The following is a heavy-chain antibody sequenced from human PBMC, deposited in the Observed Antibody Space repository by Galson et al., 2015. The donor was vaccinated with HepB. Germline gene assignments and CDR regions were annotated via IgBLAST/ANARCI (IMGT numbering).Heavy chain of an antibody. J-gene: IGHJ5*02. V-gene: IGHV4-31*03. CDR3: ARDRGYGSGSHRFDP. Sequence: TLSLTCTVSGGSISSGVYYWSWIRQHPGKGLEWIGYIYYSGSTNYNPSLKSRVTISVDTSKNQFSLKLSSVTAADTAVYYCARDRGYGSGSHRFDPWGQGTLVTVSS. D-gene: IGHD3-10*01. CDR1: GGSISSGVYY. CDR2: IYYSGST.